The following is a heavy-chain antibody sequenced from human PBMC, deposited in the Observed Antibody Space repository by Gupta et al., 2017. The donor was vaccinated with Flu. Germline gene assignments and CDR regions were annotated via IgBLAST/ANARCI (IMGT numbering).Heavy chain of an antibody. V-gene: IGHV3-33*01. D-gene: IGHD4-17*01. CDR3: ARDSNPRPDYGDYVGPYNY. CDR2: IWYDGSNK. CDR1: GFTFSSYG. J-gene: IGHJ4*02. Sequence: QVQLVESGGGVVQPGRSLRLSCAASGFTFSSYGMHWVRQAPGKGLEWVAVIWYDGSNKYYADSVKGRFTISRDNSKNTLYLQMNSLRAEDTAVYYCARDSNPRPDYGDYVGPYNYWGQGTLVTVSS.